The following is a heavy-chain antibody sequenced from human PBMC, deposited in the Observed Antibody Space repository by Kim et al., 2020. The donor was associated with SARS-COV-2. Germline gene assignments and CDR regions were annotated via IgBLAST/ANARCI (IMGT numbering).Heavy chain of an antibody. CDR1: GYTFTSYG. CDR3: ARDYYYDSSGRFDP. CDR2: ISAYNGNT. Sequence: ASVKVSCKASGYTFTSYGISWVRQAPGQGLEWMGWISAYNGNTNYAQKLQGRVTMTTDTSTSTAYMELRSLRSDDTAVYYCARDYYYDSSGRFDPWGQGTLVTVSS. J-gene: IGHJ5*02. D-gene: IGHD3-22*01. V-gene: IGHV1-18*01.